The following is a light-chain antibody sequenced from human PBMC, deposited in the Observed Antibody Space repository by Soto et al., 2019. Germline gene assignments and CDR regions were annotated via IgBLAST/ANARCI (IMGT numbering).Light chain of an antibody. CDR1: SSDGGGYNY. CDR2: EVS. J-gene: IGLJ2*01. CDR3: SSYAGSNNYVL. Sequence: QSALTQPPSASGSPGQSVTISCTGTSSDGGGYNYVSWYQQHPGKAPKLMIYEVSKRPSGVPDRFSGSKSGNTASLTVSGLQAEDEADYYCSSYAGSNNYVLFGGGTKLTVL. V-gene: IGLV2-8*01.